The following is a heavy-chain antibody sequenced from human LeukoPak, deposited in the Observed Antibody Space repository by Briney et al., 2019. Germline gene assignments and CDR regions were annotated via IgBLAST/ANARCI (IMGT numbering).Heavy chain of an antibody. CDR3: ARDGDMVRGVSPWFDP. V-gene: IGHV1-2*02. Sequence: ASVKVSCKASGYTFTGYYMHWVRQAPGQGLEWMGWINPNSGGTNYAQKFQGRVTMTRDTSISTAYMELSRLRSDDTAVYYCARDGDMVRGVSPWFDPWGQGTLVTVSS. CDR1: GYTFTGYY. D-gene: IGHD3-10*01. J-gene: IGHJ5*02. CDR2: INPNSGGT.